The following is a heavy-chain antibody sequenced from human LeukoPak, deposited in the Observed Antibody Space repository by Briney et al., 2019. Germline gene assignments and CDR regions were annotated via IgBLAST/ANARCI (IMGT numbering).Heavy chain of an antibody. V-gene: IGHV3-48*01. CDR1: GFTLSRDS. CDR3: ARGPYDGSGLDAFDI. J-gene: IGHJ3*02. D-gene: IGHD3-22*01. Sequence: GGSLRLSCAASGFTLSRDSMNWVRQAPGKGLEWISYISHDSGIRYYADSVRGRFTISRDNAKNSLYLQMHSLRAEDTAVYYCARGPYDGSGLDAFDIWGQGTMVTVSS. CDR2: ISHDSGIR.